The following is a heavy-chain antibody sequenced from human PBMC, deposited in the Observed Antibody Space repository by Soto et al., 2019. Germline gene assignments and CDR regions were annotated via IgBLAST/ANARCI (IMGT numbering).Heavy chain of an antibody. Sequence: QVQLVESGGGVVQPGRSLRLSCEASGFTFTGYAMHWVRQAPGKGLEWVAITSFDERYKFYAACVKGRFTISRDNSKNTLYLQMDSLSPEDTARYFCARDPRGDYDTAAYFDSWGQGALVIVSS. CDR1: GFTFTGYA. D-gene: IGHD3-22*01. V-gene: IGHV3-30*04. CDR2: TSFDERYK. J-gene: IGHJ4*02. CDR3: ARDPRGDYDTAAYFDS.